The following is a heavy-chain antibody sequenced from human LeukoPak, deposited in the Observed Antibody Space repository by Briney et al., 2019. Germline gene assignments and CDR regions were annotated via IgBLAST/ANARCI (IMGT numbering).Heavy chain of an antibody. CDR3: ALTQTYYYDSSGYYVLDY. CDR2: INPNSGGT. Sequence: ASVKVSCKASGYTFTGYYMHWVRQAPGQGREWMGRINPNSGGTNYAQKFQGRVTMTRDTSISTAYMELSRLRSDDTAVSYCALTQTYYYDSSGYYVLDYWGQGTLVTVSS. J-gene: IGHJ4*02. CDR1: GYTFTGYY. D-gene: IGHD3-22*01. V-gene: IGHV1-2*06.